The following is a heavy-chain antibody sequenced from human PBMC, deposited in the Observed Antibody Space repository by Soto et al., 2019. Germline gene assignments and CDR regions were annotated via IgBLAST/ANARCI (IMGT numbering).Heavy chain of an antibody. CDR2: IYHSGST. D-gene: IGHD3-3*01. CDR3: AKRPYYDFWRGYIYGMDG. CDR1: GGSISSSNW. V-gene: IGHV4-4*02. J-gene: IGHJ6*02. Sequence: SETLSLTCAVSGGSISSSNWWSWVRQPPGKGLEWIGEIYHSGSTNYNPSLKSRVTISVDKSKNQFSLKLSSVTAADTAVYYWAKRPYYDFWRGYIYGMDGWGQGTTVTV.